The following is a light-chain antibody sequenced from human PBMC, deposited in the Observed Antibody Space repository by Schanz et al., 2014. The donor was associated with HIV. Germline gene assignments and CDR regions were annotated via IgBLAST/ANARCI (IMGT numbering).Light chain of an antibody. CDR2: EGS. CDR3: CSYAGSSTVV. V-gene: IGLV2-23*01. J-gene: IGLJ2*01. CDR1: SGDVGGYDY. Sequence: QSALTQPPSASGSPGQSVTISCTGTSGDVGGYDYVSWYQQHPGKAPKLMIYEGSKRPSGISNRFSGSKSGNTASLTISGLQAEDEADYYCCSYAGSSTVVFGGGTKLTVL.